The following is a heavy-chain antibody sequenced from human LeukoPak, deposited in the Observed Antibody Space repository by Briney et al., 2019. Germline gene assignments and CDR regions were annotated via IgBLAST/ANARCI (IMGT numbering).Heavy chain of an antibody. D-gene: IGHD3-10*01. Sequence: GGSLRLSCAASGFTVNSNYIHWVRQAPGKGLEWVSVIYSGGGTLYADSVKGRFTISRDISKNTVFLQMNSVRTEDTALYHCARGMVRSYYGLGVWGQGTTVVVSS. V-gene: IGHV3-53*01. CDR3: ARGMVRSYYGLGV. CDR2: IYSGGGT. CDR1: GFTVNSNY. J-gene: IGHJ6*02.